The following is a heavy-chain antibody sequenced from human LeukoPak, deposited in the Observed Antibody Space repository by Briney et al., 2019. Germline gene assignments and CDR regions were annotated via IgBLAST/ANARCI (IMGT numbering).Heavy chain of an antibody. CDR1: GFTFSSYA. D-gene: IGHD1-1*01. V-gene: IGHV3-30*01. J-gene: IGHJ4*02. Sequence: PGRSLGLSCAASGFTFSSYAMHWVRQAPGKGLEWVAVISYDGSNKYYADSVKGRFTISRDNSKNTLYLQMNSLRAEDTAVYYCARVGSGGYWGQGTLVTVSS. CDR3: ARVGSGGY. CDR2: ISYDGSNK.